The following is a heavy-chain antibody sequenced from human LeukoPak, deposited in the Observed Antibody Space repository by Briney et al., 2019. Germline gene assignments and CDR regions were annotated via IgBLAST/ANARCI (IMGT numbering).Heavy chain of an antibody. CDR2: INHSGST. CDR1: GGSFSGYY. V-gene: IGHV4-34*01. Sequence: SETLSLTCAVYGGSFSGYYWSWIRQPPGKGLEWIGEINHSGSTNYNPSLKSRVTISVDTSKNQSSLKLSSVTAADTAVYYCARGNGDIDYWGQGTLVTVSS. J-gene: IGHJ4*02. D-gene: IGHD4-17*01. CDR3: ARGNGDIDY.